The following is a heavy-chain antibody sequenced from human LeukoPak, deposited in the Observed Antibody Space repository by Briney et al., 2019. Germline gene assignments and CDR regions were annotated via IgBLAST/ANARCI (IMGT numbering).Heavy chain of an antibody. CDR3: ARTIKSGNYYWFDP. Sequence: GGSLRLSCAASGFTVNSNYMSWVRQAPGKGLGWVSVIYSGGSTYYADSVKGRFTISRDNSKNTLYLQMNSLRAEDTAVYYCARTIKSGNYYWFDPWGQGTLVTVSS. CDR2: IYSGGST. V-gene: IGHV3-53*01. D-gene: IGHD1-26*01. CDR1: GFTVNSNY. J-gene: IGHJ5*02.